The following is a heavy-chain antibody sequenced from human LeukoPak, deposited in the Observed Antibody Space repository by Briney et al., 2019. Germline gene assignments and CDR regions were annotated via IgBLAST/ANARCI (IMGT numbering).Heavy chain of an antibody. CDR2: IDPSDSYT. CDR3: ARLGCSSTSCYHDY. D-gene: IGHD2-2*01. J-gene: IGHJ4*02. Sequence: GESLKISCKGSGYSFTSYWISWVRQMPGKGLEWMGRIDPSDSYTNYSPSLQGHVTISADKSISTAYLQWSSPKASDTAMYYCARLGCSSTSCYHDYWGQGTLVTVSS. CDR1: GYSFTSYW. V-gene: IGHV5-10-1*01.